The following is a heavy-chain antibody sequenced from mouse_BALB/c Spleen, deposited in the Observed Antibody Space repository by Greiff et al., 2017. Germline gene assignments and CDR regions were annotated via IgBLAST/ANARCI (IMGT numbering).Heavy chain of an antibody. CDR3: ARECSSYDAMDY. CDR2: ISSGSSTI. J-gene: IGHJ4*01. CDR1: GFTFSSFG. Sequence: EVMLVESGGGLVQPGGSRKLSCAASGFTFSSFGMHWVRQAPEKGLEWVAYISSGSSTIYYADTVKGRVTISRDKPKNTLFLQMTSLRSEDTAMYYCARECSSYDAMDYWGQGTSVTVSS. D-gene: IGHD1-1*01. V-gene: IGHV5-17*02.